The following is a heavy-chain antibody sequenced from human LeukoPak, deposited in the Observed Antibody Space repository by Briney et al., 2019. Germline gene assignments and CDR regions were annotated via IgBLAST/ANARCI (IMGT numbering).Heavy chain of an antibody. CDR1: GFTFSSYW. Sequence: GGSLRLSCAASGFTFSSYWMHWVRQAPGKGLVWVSRINTDGSSTSYADSVKGRFTISRDNAKNTLYLQMNSLRAEATAVYYCAMGSPDEPLDYWGQGTLVTVSS. D-gene: IGHD1-26*01. CDR2: INTDGSST. V-gene: IGHV3-74*01. CDR3: AMGSPDEPLDY. J-gene: IGHJ4*02.